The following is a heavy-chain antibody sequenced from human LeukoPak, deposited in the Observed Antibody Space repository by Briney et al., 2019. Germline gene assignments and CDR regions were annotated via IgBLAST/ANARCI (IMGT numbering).Heavy chain of an antibody. D-gene: IGHD3-22*01. Sequence: GGSLRLSCAASGFTVSNNYMIWVRQAPGKGLEWVSLFHTGGETEYADSVKGRFTMSRDTSQNTVSLHMNSLRAEDTAVYYCARGGDSSGSIRSAFDIWGQGTMVTVSS. V-gene: IGHV3-53*01. CDR3: ARGGDSSGSIRSAFDI. J-gene: IGHJ3*02. CDR1: GFTVSNNY. CDR2: FHTGGET.